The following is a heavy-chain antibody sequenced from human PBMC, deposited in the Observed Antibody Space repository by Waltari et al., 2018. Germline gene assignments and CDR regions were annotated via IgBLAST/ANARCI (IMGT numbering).Heavy chain of an antibody. J-gene: IGHJ2*01. CDR3: ARLEVVAAKISWYFDL. V-gene: IGHV4-38-2*01. CDR1: GFSITSIYY. Sequence: QVQLQESGPGLVKPSETLSLTCAVSGFSITSIYYWGWIRQPPGKGLEWIGSISHRGSTYYNPSLKSRVTISVDTSKNQFSLKLSSVTAADTAVYYCARLEVVAAKISWYFDLWGRGTLVTVSS. CDR2: ISHRGST. D-gene: IGHD2-15*01.